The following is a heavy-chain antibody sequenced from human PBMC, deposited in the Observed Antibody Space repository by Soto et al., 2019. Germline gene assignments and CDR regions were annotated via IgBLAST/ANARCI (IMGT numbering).Heavy chain of an antibody. J-gene: IGHJ4*02. Sequence: PETLSLTSAVSGYSISSGYYLAWIRQPPGKGLEWIGRIDNGGNTYYNPPLKSRVIISADTSKKQFSLSLKSVNAADTAVYYGVKRALLVAPTWGQGILVTVSS. CDR3: VKRALLVAPT. D-gene: IGHD2-21*01. CDR2: IDNGGNT. V-gene: IGHV4-38-2*01. CDR1: GYSISSGYY.